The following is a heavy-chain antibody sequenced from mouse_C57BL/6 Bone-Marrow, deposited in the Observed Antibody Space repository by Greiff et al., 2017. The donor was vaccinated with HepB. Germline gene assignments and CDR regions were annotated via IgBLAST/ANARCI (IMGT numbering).Heavy chain of an antibody. J-gene: IGHJ2*01. Sequence: EVQGVESGGGLVKPGGSLKLSCAASGFTFSSYAMSWVRQTPEKRLEWVATISDGGSYTYYPDNVKGRFTISRDNAKKNLYLQMSHLKSEDTAMYYCASTPITTVVYFDYWGQGTTLTVSS. CDR3: ASTPITTVVYFDY. CDR2: ISDGGSYT. V-gene: IGHV5-4*01. D-gene: IGHD1-1*01. CDR1: GFTFSSYA.